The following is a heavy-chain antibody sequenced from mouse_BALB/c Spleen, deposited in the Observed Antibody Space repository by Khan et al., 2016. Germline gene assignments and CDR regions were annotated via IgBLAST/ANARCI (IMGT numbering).Heavy chain of an antibody. J-gene: IGHJ4*01. CDR2: IRTKANNHAT. CDR3: TRRGIAMDY. Sequence: QLEEPGGGLVQPGGSMKLSCTASGFTLSDAWMDWVRQSPEKGLECVAEIRTKANNHATYYAESVKGRFSISRDYSESSVYLQMNSLRPEDTGIYYSTRRGIAMDYWGQGTSVTVSS. CDR1: GFTLSDAW. V-gene: IGHV6-6*01.